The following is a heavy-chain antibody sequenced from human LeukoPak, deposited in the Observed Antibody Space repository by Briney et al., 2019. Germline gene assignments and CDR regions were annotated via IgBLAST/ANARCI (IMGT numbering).Heavy chain of an antibody. J-gene: IGHJ3*02. Sequence: GGSLRLSCAASGFTFSSYEMNWVRQAPGEGLEWVSYISSSGSTIYYADSVKGRFTISRDNAKNSLSLQMNSLRAEDTAVYFCAKDEEVTGTNLGLILDAFDIRGQGTMVTVSS. CDR1: GFTFSSYE. CDR3: AKDEEVTGTNLGLILDAFDI. CDR2: ISSSGSTI. V-gene: IGHV3-48*03. D-gene: IGHD1-20*01.